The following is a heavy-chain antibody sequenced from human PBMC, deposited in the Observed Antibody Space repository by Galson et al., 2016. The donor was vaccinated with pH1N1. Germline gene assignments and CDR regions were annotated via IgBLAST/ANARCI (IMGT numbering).Heavy chain of an antibody. D-gene: IGHD3-3*01. CDR1: GYTFTTYA. CDR2: INAGNGNA. CDR3: ARGGTPSDFWSNYYPYGMDV. V-gene: IGHV1-3*01. Sequence: SVKVSCKASGYTFTTYAIHWVRQAPGQRLEWMGWINAGNGNAKYLQKLQDRVTITRDTSATTAYMDLRSLRSEDTAVYYCARGGTPSDFWSNYYPYGMDVWGQGTTVTVSS. J-gene: IGHJ6*02.